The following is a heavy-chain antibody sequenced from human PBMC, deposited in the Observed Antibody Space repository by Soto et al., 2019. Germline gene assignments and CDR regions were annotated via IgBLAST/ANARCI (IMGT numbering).Heavy chain of an antibody. CDR3: AREAAETVGDGYWCDP. D-gene: IGHD6-13*01. Sequence: QVQLQESGPGLLRPSDTLSLTCNVSGDSFSGYYWSWIRQPAGKGLEGIGRVYTSGATDYNPALTSRVTVSVDTSRNQFSLKRRFVTAADTAVYYCAREAAETVGDGYWCDPWGQGTLVTVSS. J-gene: IGHJ5*02. CDR1: GDSFSGYY. V-gene: IGHV4-4*07. CDR2: VYTSGAT.